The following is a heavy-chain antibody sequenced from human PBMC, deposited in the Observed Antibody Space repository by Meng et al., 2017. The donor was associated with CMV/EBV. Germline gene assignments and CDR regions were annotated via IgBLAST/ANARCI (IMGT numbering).Heavy chain of an antibody. CDR1: GGSISSGDYY. CDR3: AREGDNPFDY. V-gene: IGHV4-30-4*08. J-gene: IGHJ4*02. D-gene: IGHD2-21*02. Sequence: QVQLEESGPGLVTPSLSLSLICTVSGGSISSGDYYWSWIRQPPGKGLEWIGYIYYSGSTYYNPSLTSRVTISVDTSKNQFSLKLSSVTAADTAVYYCAREGDNPFDYWGQGTLVTVSS. CDR2: IYYSGST.